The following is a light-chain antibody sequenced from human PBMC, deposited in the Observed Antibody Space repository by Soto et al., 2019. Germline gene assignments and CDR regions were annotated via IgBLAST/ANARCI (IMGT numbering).Light chain of an antibody. CDR3: MQGTHWPIT. CDR1: QSLIYSNGNTY. V-gene: IGKV2-30*01. CDR2: EVS. Sequence: DFVLTQSPLSLPVTLGQPASISCKSSQSLIYSNGNTYLTWYQQRPGRSPRRLLYEVSKRDSGVPDRFSGSGSGTDFTLKISRVEAEDVGVYYCMQGTHWPITFGQGTRLEIK. J-gene: IGKJ5*01.